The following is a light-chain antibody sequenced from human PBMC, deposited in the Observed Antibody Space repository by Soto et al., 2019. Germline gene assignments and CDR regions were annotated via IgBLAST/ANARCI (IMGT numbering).Light chain of an antibody. J-gene: IGKJ1*01. CDR1: QSISSY. Sequence: DIQITHSPSSLSASVGYIFTIALRASQSISSYLNWYQQKPGKAPNLLIYAASSLQSGVPSRFSGSGSGTDFTLTISSLQPEDFATFYCQQSYSTPWTFGQGTKVDIK. CDR2: AAS. CDR3: QQSYSTPWT. V-gene: IGKV1-39*01.